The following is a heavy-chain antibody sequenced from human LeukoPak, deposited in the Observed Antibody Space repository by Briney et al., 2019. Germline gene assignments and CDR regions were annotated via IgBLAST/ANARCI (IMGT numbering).Heavy chain of an antibody. CDR3: TKDWSAAY. V-gene: IGHV3-23*01. CDR1: GFTFTNYP. J-gene: IGHJ4*02. Sequence: GGSLRLSCAASGFTFTNYPMTWVRQAPGKGLEWVSAISPDGSDTKYADSVKGRSTISRDNSKNTLFLQMNSLRVEDTAVYYCTKDWSAAYWRQGTLVTVSS. CDR2: ISPDGSDT. D-gene: IGHD2-15*01.